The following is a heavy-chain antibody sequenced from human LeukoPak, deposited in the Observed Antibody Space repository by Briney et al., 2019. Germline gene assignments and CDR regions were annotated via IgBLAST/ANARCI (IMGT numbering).Heavy chain of an antibody. CDR2: IYYSGST. J-gene: IGHJ3*02. CDR1: GGSISSYY. Sequence: PSETLTLTCTVSGGSISSYYWSWIRQPPGKGLEWIGYIYYSGSTNYSPSLKSRVTISVDTSKNQFSLKLSSVTAADTAVYYCARQTGGDAFDIWGQRIMVTVSS. V-gene: IGHV4-59*01. D-gene: IGHD1-14*01. CDR3: ARQTGGDAFDI.